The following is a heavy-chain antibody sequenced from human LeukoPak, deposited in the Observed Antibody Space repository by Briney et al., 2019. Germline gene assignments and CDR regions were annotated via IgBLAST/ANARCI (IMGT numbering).Heavy chain of an antibody. V-gene: IGHV4-4*07. Sequence: SETLSLLCTVSGDSISSAYWGWIRQSAGKGLEYIGRLYVNGSPNSNPSLKSRVTMSLDTSKNQFSLKMTSVTAADSAIYFCARMPVPIHDAFDIWGQGTAVMVSS. D-gene: IGHD2-2*01. CDR3: ARMPVPIHDAFDI. CDR1: GDSISSAY. J-gene: IGHJ3*02. CDR2: LYVNGSP.